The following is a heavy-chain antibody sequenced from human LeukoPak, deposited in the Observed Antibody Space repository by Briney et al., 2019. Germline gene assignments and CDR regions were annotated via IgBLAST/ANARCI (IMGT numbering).Heavy chain of an antibody. D-gene: IGHD2-21*02. Sequence: TSETLSLTCAVYGGSFSGYYWSWIRQPPGKGLEGIGEINHSGSTNYNPSLKSRVTISVDTSKNQFSLKLSSVTAADTAVYYCARRKVVVTAIVIWYGTFDYWGQGTLVTVSS. CDR1: GGSFSGYY. J-gene: IGHJ4*02. CDR3: ARRKVVVTAIVIWYGTFDY. CDR2: INHSGST. V-gene: IGHV4-34*01.